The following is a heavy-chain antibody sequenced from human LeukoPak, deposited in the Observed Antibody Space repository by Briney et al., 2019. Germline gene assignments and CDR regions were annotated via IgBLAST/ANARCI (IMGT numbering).Heavy chain of an antibody. CDR3: ARGQEYQLLLSWFDP. J-gene: IGHJ5*02. CDR2: IIPIFGTA. V-gene: IGHV1-69*13. Sequence: GASMKVSCKASGGTFSSYAISWVRQAPGQGLEWMGGIIPIFGTANYAQKFQGRVTITADESTSTAYMELSSLRSEDTAVYYCARGQEYQLLLSWFDPWGQGTLVTVSS. CDR1: GGTFSSYA. D-gene: IGHD2-2*01.